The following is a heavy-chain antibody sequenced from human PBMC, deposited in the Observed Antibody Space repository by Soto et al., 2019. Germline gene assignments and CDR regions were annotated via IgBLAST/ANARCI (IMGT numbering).Heavy chain of an antibody. V-gene: IGHV3-23*01. CDR1: GFTFSGYA. D-gene: IGHD6-6*01. CDR3: AKSRSSSSVIVPWFDP. CDR2: ISGSGSST. J-gene: IGHJ5*02. Sequence: GGSLRLSCPASGFTFSGYAISWVLQAPGKGLEWVPAISGSGSSTYYADSVKCRFTISRDNSKNTLYLQMNSLRAEDTAVYYCAKSRSSSSVIVPWFDPWGQGTLVTVSS.